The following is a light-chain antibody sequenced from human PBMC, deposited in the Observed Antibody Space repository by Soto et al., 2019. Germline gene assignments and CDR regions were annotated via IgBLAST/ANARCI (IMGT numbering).Light chain of an antibody. CDR1: SSDVGSYNL. V-gene: IGLV2-23*01. CDR3: CSYAGSSTPGV. CDR2: EGS. Sequence: QSVLTQPASVSVSPGQSLTIPCPGTSSDVGSYNLVSWYQQHPGKAPKLMIYEGSKRPSGVSNRFSGSKSGNTASLTISGLQAEDEADYYCCSYAGSSTPGVFGTGTKVTVL. J-gene: IGLJ1*01.